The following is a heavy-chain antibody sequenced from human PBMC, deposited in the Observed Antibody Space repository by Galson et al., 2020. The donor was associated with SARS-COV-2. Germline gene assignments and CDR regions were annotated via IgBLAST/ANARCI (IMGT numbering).Heavy chain of an antibody. CDR1: GFPSSTYS. V-gene: IGHV3-21*01. D-gene: IGHD5-18*01. J-gene: IGHJ6*02. Sequence: NSGGSLRLSCAASGFPSSTYSMNWVRLAPGKALEWVSSISTSISYTYYVDSVKGRFSISRDNPRNSLYLQMNSLRAEDTAVYYCARDEGIRGYNYGRGYYGMDGRGQGTTVTVSS. CDR3: ARDEGIRGYNYGRGYYGMDG. CDR2: ISTSISYT.